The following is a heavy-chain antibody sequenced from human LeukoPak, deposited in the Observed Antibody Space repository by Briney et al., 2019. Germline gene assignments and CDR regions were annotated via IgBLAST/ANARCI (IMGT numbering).Heavy chain of an antibody. CDR1: GGSISSGDYY. CDR2: IYYSGST. V-gene: IGHV4-30-4*01. D-gene: IGHD2-2*01. Sequence: SETLSLTCTVSGGSISSGDYYWSWIRQPPGKGLEWIGYIYYSGSTYYNPSLKSRVTISVDTSKNQFSLKLSSVTAADTAVYYCARDIAVVPAAISPWFDPWGQGTLVTVSS. CDR3: ARDIAVVPAAISPWFDP. J-gene: IGHJ5*02.